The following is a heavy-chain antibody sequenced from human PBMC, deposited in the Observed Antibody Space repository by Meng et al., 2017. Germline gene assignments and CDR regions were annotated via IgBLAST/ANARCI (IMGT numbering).Heavy chain of an antibody. Sequence: GESLKISCAASGFTFSSYEMNWVRQAPGKGLEWVAVISYDGSNKYYADSVKGRFTISRDNSKNTLYLQMNSLRAEDTAVYYCARGLRGLELYYYDSSGYFLGWGQGTLVTVSS. J-gene: IGHJ4*02. CDR2: ISYDGSNK. CDR3: ARGLRGLELYYYDSSGYFLG. D-gene: IGHD3-22*01. V-gene: IGHV3-30*04. CDR1: GFTFSSYE.